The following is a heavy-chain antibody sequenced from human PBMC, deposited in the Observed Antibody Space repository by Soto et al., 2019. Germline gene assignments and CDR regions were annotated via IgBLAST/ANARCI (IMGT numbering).Heavy chain of an antibody. Sequence: QVQLVESGGGVVQPGRSLRLSCAASGFTFSSYGMHWVRQAPGKGLEWVAVISYDGSNKYYADSVKGRFTISRDNSKNTLYLQMNSLRAEDTAVYYCATGRYYDSSGPEDYWGQGTLVTVSS. V-gene: IGHV3-30*03. CDR3: ATGRYYDSSGPEDY. CDR1: GFTFSSYG. J-gene: IGHJ4*02. D-gene: IGHD3-22*01. CDR2: ISYDGSNK.